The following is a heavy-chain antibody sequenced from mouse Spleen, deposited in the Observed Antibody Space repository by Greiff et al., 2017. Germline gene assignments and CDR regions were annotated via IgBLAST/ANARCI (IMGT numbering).Heavy chain of an antibody. D-gene: IGHD1-1*01. CDR1: GYTFTSYG. Sequence: VQLQQSGAELARPGASVKLSCKASGYTFTSYGISWVKQRTGQGLEWIGEIYPRSGNTYYNEKFKGKATLTADKSSSTAYMELRSLTSEDSAVYFCARESSTVVATDYFDYWGQGTTLTVSS. V-gene: IGHV1-81*01. CDR3: ARESSTVVATDYFDY. CDR2: IYPRSGNT. J-gene: IGHJ2*01.